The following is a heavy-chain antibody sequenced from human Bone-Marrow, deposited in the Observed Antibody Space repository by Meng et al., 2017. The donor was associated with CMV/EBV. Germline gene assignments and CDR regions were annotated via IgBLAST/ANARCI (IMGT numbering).Heavy chain of an antibody. CDR2: IYYSGST. CDR3: ARGILIAAAGTNYYYGMDG. J-gene: IGHJ6*02. Sequence: SETLSLTCTVSGGSISSYYSGWIRQPQGKGLEWIGYIYYSGSTDYNPSLKSRVTISVDTSTNQFSLKLSSVAAADTAVYYCARGILIAAAGTNYYYGMDGWGQGTTVTVSS. V-gene: IGHV4-59*01. D-gene: IGHD6-13*01. CDR1: GGSISSYY.